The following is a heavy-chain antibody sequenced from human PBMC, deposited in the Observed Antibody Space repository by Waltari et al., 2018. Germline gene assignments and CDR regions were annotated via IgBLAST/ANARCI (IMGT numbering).Heavy chain of an antibody. D-gene: IGHD5-18*01. CDR2: IRGGDGTT. J-gene: IGHJ4*02. Sequence: VHLLESGGGLVPPGGSLTLACSASCFTVSSYSMSWVRQAPGKGLEWVSAIRGGDGTTYYADSVKGRFTISRDNSRNTLYLQMNGLRAEDTAIYYCAGHVDSAPWGQGTLVTVSS. CDR1: CFTVSSYS. V-gene: IGHV3-23*01. CDR3: AGHVDSAP.